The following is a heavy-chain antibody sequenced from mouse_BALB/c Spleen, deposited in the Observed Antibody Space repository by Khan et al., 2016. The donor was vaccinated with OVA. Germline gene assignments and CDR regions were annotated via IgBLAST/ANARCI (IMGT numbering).Heavy chain of an antibody. CDR2: IWGGGGT. CDR3: ARAYYRDDGYYAMDY. Sequence: QVQLKESGPGLVAPSQSLSITCTVSGFSLSRYNIHWVRQPPGKGLEWLGMIWGGGGTDYNSTLKSRLSIRKDNSKSQVLLKMNSMQTDYTAMYFCARAYYRDDGYYAMDYWGQGNSVTVSS. J-gene: IGHJ4*01. CDR1: GFSLSRYN. D-gene: IGHD2-14*01. V-gene: IGHV2-6-4*01.